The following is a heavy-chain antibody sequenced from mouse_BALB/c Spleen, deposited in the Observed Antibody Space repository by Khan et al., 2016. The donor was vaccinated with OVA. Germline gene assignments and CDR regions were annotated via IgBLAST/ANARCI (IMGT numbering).Heavy chain of an antibody. V-gene: IGHV2-6-4*01. CDR3: TRAYYRYYGYYAMDY. Sequence: QVQLKESGPGLVAPSQSLSITCTVSGFSLSRYNIHWVRQPPGKGLEWLGMIWGGGGTDYTSALNSRLSISKDDSKRQVFLKMNSLQTDDTAMYYCTRAYYRYYGYYAMDYWGQGTTVTVSS. CDR1: GFSLSRYN. CDR2: IWGGGGT. D-gene: IGHD2-14*01. J-gene: IGHJ4*01.